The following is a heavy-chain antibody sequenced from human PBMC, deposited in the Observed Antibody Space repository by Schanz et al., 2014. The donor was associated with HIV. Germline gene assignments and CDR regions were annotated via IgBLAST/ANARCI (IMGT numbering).Heavy chain of an antibody. CDR2: IYTSGGT. CDR3: ARTVPRYDSSGSYPDAFDI. Sequence: QVQLQQWGAGLLKPSQTLSLTCAVYGGSFSSYYWTWIRQPAGKGLEWIGRIYTSGGTNYNPSLKSRVTMSVDTPKNQFSLKLSSVTAADTAVYYCARTVPRYDSSGSYPDAFDIWGQGTMVTVSS. D-gene: IGHD3-22*01. J-gene: IGHJ3*02. V-gene: IGHV4-59*10. CDR1: GGSFSSYY.